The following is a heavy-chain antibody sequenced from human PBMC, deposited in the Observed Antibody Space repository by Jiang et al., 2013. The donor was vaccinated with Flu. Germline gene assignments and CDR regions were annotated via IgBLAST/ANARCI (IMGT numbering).Heavy chain of an antibody. CDR2: IDPDDSYT. Sequence: GAEVKKPGESLRISCKGSGYNFTAYWIGWVRQMPGKGLEWMGMIDPDDSYTNSSRPSKATSPSQLTSPSPLPTCSGASLRTSDSAFYYCAXLTGGTLDVWG. CDR3: AXLTGGTLDV. CDR1: GYNFTAYW. J-gene: IGHJ6*01. D-gene: IGHD3-16*01. V-gene: IGHV5-10-1*01.